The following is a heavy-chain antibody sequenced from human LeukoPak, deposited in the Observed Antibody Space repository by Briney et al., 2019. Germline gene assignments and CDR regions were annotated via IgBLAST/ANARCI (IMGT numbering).Heavy chain of an antibody. Sequence: GASVKVSCKASGGTFSSYAISWVRQAPGQGLEWMGGIIPIFGTANYAQKFQGRVTITADESTRTAYMELSSLRSEDTAVYYCARESGGNTLFSGEDDAFDIRGQGTMVTVSS. CDR3: ARESGGNTLFSGEDDAFDI. CDR2: IIPIFGTA. D-gene: IGHD2-15*01. CDR1: GGTFSSYA. V-gene: IGHV1-69*13. J-gene: IGHJ3*02.